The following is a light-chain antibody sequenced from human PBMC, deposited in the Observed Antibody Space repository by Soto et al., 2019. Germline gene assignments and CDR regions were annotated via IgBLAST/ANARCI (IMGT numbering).Light chain of an antibody. V-gene: IGLV1-44*01. Sequence: QSVLTQPPSASGPPVQRVTISCSGRASNIGSNFVSWYQVVPGTAPKLLIYTNSHRPSGVPDRFSGSRSGTSASLDISGLQSDDEADYFCATCEDNVKGPVFGGGTKLTVL. J-gene: IGLJ2*01. CDR3: ATCEDNVKGPV. CDR2: TNS. CDR1: ASNIGSNF.